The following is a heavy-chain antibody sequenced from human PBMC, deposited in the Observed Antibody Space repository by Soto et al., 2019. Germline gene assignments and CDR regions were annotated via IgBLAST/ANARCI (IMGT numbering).Heavy chain of an antibody. CDR1: GGSINSYY. CDR3: ARDFPPGAVTTPRRNWFDP. J-gene: IGHJ5*02. D-gene: IGHD4-17*01. CDR2: TYTSGST. V-gene: IGHV4-4*07. Sequence: PSETLSLTCTVSGGSINSYYWSWIRQPAGKGLEWIGRTYTSGSTNYNPSLKSRVTMSVDTSKNQFSLKLSSVTAADTAVYYCARDFPPGAVTTPRRNWFDPWGQGTLVTVSS.